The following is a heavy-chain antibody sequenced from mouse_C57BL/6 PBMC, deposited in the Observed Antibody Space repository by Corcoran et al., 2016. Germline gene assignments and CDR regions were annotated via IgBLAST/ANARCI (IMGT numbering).Heavy chain of an antibody. CDR2: INPNNGGT. J-gene: IGHJ3*01. CDR3: ARRGPYGSSYAFAY. V-gene: IGHV1-18*01. Sequence: EVQLQQSGPELVKPGASVKIPCKASGYTFTDYNMDWVKQSHGKSLEWIGDINPNNGGTIYNQKFKGKATLTVDKSSSTAYMELRSLTSEDTAVYYCARRGPYGSSYAFAYWGQGTLVTVSA. CDR1: GYTFTDYN. D-gene: IGHD1-1*01.